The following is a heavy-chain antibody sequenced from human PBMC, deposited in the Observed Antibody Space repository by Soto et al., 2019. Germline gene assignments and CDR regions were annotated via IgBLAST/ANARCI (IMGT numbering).Heavy chain of an antibody. V-gene: IGHV1-18*01. D-gene: IGHD6-13*01. CDR3: ARGIAAAGNNWFDP. J-gene: IGHJ5*02. Sequence: VASVKVSCKASGYTFTSYGISWVRQAPGQGLEWMGWISAYNGNTNYAQKLQGRVTMTTDTSTSTAYMELRSLRSDDTAVYYCARGIAAAGNNWFDPWGQGTLVTVSS. CDR2: ISAYNGNT. CDR1: GYTFTSYG.